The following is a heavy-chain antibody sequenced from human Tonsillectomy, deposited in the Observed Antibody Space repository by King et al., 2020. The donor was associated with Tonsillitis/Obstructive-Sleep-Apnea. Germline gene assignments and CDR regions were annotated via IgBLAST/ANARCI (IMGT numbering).Heavy chain of an antibody. Sequence: QLQESGPGLVKPSETLSLTCTVSGGSISSYYWSWLRPPPGKGLEWIGYIYYSGSTNYNPSLKSRVTISVDTSKNQFSLKLSSVTAADTAVYYCARSVGARYWFDPWGQGTLVTVSS. CDR3: ARSVGARYWFDP. CDR2: IYYSGST. CDR1: GGSISSYY. D-gene: IGHD1-26*01. J-gene: IGHJ5*02. V-gene: IGHV4-59*01.